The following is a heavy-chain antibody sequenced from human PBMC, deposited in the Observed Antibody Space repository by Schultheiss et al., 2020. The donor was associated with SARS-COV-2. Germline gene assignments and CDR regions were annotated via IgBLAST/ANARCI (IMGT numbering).Heavy chain of an antibody. CDR3: AREVPAAGHFVY. D-gene: IGHD6-13*01. J-gene: IGHJ4*02. Sequence: LRLSCTVSGGSISSGGYYWSWIRQPAGKGLEWIGRIYTSGSTNYNPSLKSRVTMSVDTSKNQFSLKLRSVTAADTAVYFCAREVPAAGHFVYWGQGTLVTVSS. CDR1: GGSISSGGYY. CDR2: IYTSGST. V-gene: IGHV4-61*02.